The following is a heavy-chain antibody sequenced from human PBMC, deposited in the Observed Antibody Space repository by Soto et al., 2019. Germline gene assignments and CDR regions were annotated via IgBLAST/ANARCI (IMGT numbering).Heavy chain of an antibody. Sequence: SETLSLTCTVSGGSISSGNHHWSWIRQPPGKGPEWIGYIYFSGSTYYNASLKSRVTISVDTSKNQFSLKLSSVTAADTALYYCARVYSKYDWFDPWGQGTLVTVSS. D-gene: IGHD4-4*01. V-gene: IGHV4-30-4*01. CDR1: GGSISSGNHH. CDR2: IYFSGST. CDR3: ARVYSKYDWFDP. J-gene: IGHJ5*02.